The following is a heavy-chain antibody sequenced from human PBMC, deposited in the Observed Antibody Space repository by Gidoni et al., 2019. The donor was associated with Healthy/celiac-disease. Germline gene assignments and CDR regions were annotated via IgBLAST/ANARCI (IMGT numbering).Heavy chain of an antibody. V-gene: IGHV3-23*01. CDR2: IIGSGGST. Sequence: EVQLFESGGGLVQPGGSLRLSCAASGFTFSSSSRSWVRQAPGKGLEWVSAIIGSGGSTYYADSVKGRLTISRDNSKTTLYLKMNSLRAEETAVYYCAKDRSYYYGSGREGGMDVWGQGTTVTVSS. CDR1: GFTFSSSS. D-gene: IGHD3-10*01. CDR3: AKDRSYYYGSGREGGMDV. J-gene: IGHJ6*02.